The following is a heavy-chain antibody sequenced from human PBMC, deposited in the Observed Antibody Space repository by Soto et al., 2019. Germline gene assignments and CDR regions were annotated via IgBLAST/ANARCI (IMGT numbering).Heavy chain of an antibody. J-gene: IGHJ5*02. Sequence: SVKVSCKASGGTFSSYAISWVRQAPGQGLEWMGGIIPIFGTANYAQKFQGRVTITADESTSTAYMELSSLRSEDTAVYFCARETNDYSNGINWFDPWGQGTLVTVSS. CDR1: GGTFSSYA. CDR3: ARETNDYSNGINWFDP. D-gene: IGHD4-4*01. V-gene: IGHV1-69*13. CDR2: IIPIFGTA.